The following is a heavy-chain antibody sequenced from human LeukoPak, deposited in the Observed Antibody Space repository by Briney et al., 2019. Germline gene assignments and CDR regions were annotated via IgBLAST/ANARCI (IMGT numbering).Heavy chain of an antibody. V-gene: IGHV4-31*03. D-gene: IGHD6-6*01. Sequence: SLTLSLTCTVSGGSISSGGYYWSWIRQHPGKGLEWIGYIYYSGSTYYNPSLKSRVTISVDTSKNQFSLKLSSVTAADTAVYYCARERYSSSRGWFDPWGQGTLVTVSS. CDR1: GGSISSGGYY. J-gene: IGHJ5*02. CDR2: IYYSGST. CDR3: ARERYSSSRGWFDP.